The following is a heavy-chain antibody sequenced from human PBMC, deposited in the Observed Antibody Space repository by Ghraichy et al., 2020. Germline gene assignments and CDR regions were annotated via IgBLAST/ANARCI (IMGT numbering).Heavy chain of an antibody. D-gene: IGHD3-16*02. CDR2: ITGNGRTT. CDR3: ARWGGRYPFDY. Sequence: GESLRLSCAASGFTFSSYAMHWVRQAPGRGLEYVSAITGNGRTTYYANSVKGRFTISRDNSKNTLYLQMGSLRAEDMAVYYCARWGGRYPFDYWGQGTLVTVSS. V-gene: IGHV3-64*01. J-gene: IGHJ4*02. CDR1: GFTFSSYA.